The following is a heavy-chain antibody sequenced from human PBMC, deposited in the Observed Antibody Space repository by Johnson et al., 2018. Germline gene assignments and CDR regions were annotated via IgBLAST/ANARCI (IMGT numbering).Heavy chain of an antibody. J-gene: IGHJ6*03. CDR1: GFTFNSYD. CDR2: ISSSSSHI. V-gene: IGHV3-21*01. D-gene: IGHD3-3*01. Sequence: VQLVQSGGGLVKPGGSLRLSCAASGFTFNSYDMNWVRQAPGKGLEWVSSISSSSSHIYYADSVKGRFTISRDNAKNSLFLQMNSLRPEDTAVYYCEREDDDVWSGHYYYYMDVWGKGTTVTV. CDR3: EREDDDVWSGHYYYYMDV.